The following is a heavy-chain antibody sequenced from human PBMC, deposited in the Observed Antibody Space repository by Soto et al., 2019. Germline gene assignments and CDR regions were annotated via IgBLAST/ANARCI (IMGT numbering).Heavy chain of an antibody. J-gene: IGHJ6*02. CDR2: IDYSGST. Sequence: QVQLQESGPGLVKPSQTLSLTCSVSGGSISSGGYYWCWVRQHPGKGLEWIGYIDYSGSTNYNPSLKSRLSMSVDTSKNHFSLQLTSVTAAATAVYYCARRDSGYIHGPPHYYYGLDVWGQGTTVTVSS. CDR1: GGSISSGGYY. D-gene: IGHD5-18*01. CDR3: ARRDSGYIHGPPHYYYGLDV. V-gene: IGHV4-31*03.